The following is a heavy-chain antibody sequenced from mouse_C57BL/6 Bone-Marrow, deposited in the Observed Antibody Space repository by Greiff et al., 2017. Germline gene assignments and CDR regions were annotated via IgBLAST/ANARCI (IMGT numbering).Heavy chain of an antibody. J-gene: IGHJ2*01. D-gene: IGHD5-5*01. CDR3: ARGGVLPCYVDE. CDR1: GYTFTSYW. V-gene: IGHV1-52*01. CDR2: IDPSDSET. Sequence: QVQLQQPGAELVRPGSSVKLSCKASGYTFTSYWMHWVKQRPIQGLEWIGNIDPSDSETHYNQKFKDKATLTVDKSSSTAYMQLSSLTEEDSAVYYCARGGVLPCYVDEWGKGTTLTGSS.